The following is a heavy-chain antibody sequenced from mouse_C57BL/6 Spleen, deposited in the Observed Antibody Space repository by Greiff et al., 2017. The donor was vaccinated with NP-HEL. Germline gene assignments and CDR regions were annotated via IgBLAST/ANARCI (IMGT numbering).Heavy chain of an antibody. CDR3: ARSLLFITTVVGY. Sequence: DVMLVESGGGLVKPGGSLKLSCAASGFTFSDYGMHWVRQAPEKGLEWVAYISSGSSTIYYADTVKGRFTISSDNAKNTLFLQMTSLRSEYTAMYYCARSLLFITTVVGYWGQGTSVTVSS. CDR2: ISSGSSTI. D-gene: IGHD1-1*01. V-gene: IGHV5-17*01. J-gene: IGHJ4*01. CDR1: GFTFSDYG.